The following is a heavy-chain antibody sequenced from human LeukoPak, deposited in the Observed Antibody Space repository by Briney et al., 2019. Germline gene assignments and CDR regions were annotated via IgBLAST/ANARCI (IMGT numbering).Heavy chain of an antibody. CDR1: GGSFSGYY. V-gene: IGHV4-34*01. D-gene: IGHD1-26*01. Sequence: PSETLSLTCAVYGGSFSGYYWSWIRQPPRKGLEWIGEINHSGSTDYNPSLKSRVTISVDTSKNQFSLKLSSVTAADTAVYYCAGGDSYSGSFYYYFDYWGQGTLVTVSS. CDR3: AGGDSYSGSFYYYFDY. CDR2: INHSGST. J-gene: IGHJ4*02.